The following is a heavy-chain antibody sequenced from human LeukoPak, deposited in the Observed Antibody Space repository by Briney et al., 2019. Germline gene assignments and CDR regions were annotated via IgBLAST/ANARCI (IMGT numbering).Heavy chain of an antibody. Sequence: SETPSLTCTVSGGSISSHYWSWIRQPPGKGLEWIGYIYYSGSTNYNPSLKSRVTMSVDTSKNHFSLRLSSVTAADTAVYYCARDVRTYYDFWSGYSNFDYWGQGTLVTVSS. CDR1: GGSISSHY. CDR2: IYYSGST. D-gene: IGHD3-3*01. V-gene: IGHV4-59*11. CDR3: ARDVRTYYDFWSGYSNFDY. J-gene: IGHJ4*02.